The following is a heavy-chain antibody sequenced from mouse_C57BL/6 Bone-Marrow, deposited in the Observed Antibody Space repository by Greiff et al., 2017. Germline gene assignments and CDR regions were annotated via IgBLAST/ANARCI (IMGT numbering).Heavy chain of an antibody. D-gene: IGHD1-1*01. CDR3: AFYYYGSFYFDY. J-gene: IGHJ2*01. V-gene: IGHV1-55*01. CDR1: GYTFTSSW. Sequence: QVQLQQPGAELVKPGASVKMSCKASGYTFTSSWITWVKQRPGQGLEWIGDIYPGSGSTNYNEKFKSKATLTVDTSSSTAYMQLSSLTSEDSAVYYCAFYYYGSFYFDYWGQGTTLTVSS. CDR2: IYPGSGST.